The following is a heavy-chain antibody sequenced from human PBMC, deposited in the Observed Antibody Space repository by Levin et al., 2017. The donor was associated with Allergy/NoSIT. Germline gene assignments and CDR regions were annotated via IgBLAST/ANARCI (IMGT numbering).Heavy chain of an antibody. CDR2: ISGSGDST. CDR3: ARGTCGGSWCRSPFDY. CDR1: GFTFSNYA. Sequence: GGSLRLSCVASGFTFSNYAVSWVRQAPGKGLEWVSGISGSGDSTTYIDSVKGRFTISRDNSKNTLYLQMNTLRAEDTAVYYCARGTCGGSWCRSPFDYWGQGTLVTVSS. D-gene: IGHD2-15*01. J-gene: IGHJ4*02. V-gene: IGHV3-23*01.